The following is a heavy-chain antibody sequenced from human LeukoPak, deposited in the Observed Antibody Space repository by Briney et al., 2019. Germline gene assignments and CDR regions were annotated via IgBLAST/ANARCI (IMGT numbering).Heavy chain of an antibody. D-gene: IGHD6-13*01. CDR1: GFTVSTNY. J-gene: IGHJ4*02. V-gene: IGHV3-53*01. CDR2: IYSGGST. Sequence: GGSLRLSCAASGFTVSTNYMSWVRQAPGKGLERVSAIYSGGSTSYADSVKGRFTISRDSSKNTLYFQMNNLRAEDTAVYYCARVVRMAAGMNYYLDYWGQGTLVTVSS. CDR3: ARVVRMAAGMNYYLDY.